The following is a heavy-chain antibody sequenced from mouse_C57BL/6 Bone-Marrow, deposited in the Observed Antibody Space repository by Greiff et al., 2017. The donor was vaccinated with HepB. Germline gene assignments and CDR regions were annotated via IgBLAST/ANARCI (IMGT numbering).Heavy chain of an antibody. Sequence: QVQLQQSGAELAKPGASVKLSCKASGYTFTSYWMHWVKQRPGQGLEWIGYINPSSGYTKYNQKFKDKATLTADKSSSTAYMQLSSLTYEDSAVYYCAVITTVVAPNVWGTGTTVTVSS. CDR1: GYTFTSYW. CDR3: AVITTVVAPNV. J-gene: IGHJ1*03. V-gene: IGHV1-7*01. CDR2: INPSSGYT. D-gene: IGHD1-1*01.